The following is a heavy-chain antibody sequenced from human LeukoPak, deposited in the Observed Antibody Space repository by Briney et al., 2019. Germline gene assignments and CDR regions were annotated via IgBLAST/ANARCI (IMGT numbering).Heavy chain of an antibody. V-gene: IGHV3-30-3*01. CDR1: GFTVSSNY. CDR3: ARDGTMVRGVIIKGYFDY. CDR2: ISYDGSNK. Sequence: GGSLRLSCAASGFTVSSNYMSWVRQAPGKGLEWVAVISYDGSNKYYADSVKGRFTISRDNSKNTLYLQMNSLRAEDTAVYYCARDGTMVRGVIIKGYFDYWGQGTLVTVSS. J-gene: IGHJ4*02. D-gene: IGHD3-10*01.